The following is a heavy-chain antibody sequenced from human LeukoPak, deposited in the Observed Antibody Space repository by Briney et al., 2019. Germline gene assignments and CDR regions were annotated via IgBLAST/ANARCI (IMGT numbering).Heavy chain of an antibody. CDR2: IYSGGTT. CDR3: ARGYKYPSGWYYFDY. V-gene: IGHV3-53*01. Sequence: GGSLRLSCVASGFTVSRNYINWVRQAPGKGLEWVSVIYSGGTTYYADSVKGRFTVSRDNTKNTVYLQMNRLRAEDPAVYYCARGYKYPSGWYYFDYWSQGTLVTVSS. D-gene: IGHD6-19*01. CDR1: GFTVSRNY. J-gene: IGHJ4*02.